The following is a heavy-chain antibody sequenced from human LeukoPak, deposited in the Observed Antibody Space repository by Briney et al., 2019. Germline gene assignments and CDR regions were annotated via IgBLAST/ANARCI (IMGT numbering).Heavy chain of an antibody. D-gene: IGHD3-16*01. V-gene: IGHV3-7*01. CDR1: GFTFTKNW. CDR3: VRALGGLTADH. CDR2: IKSDGSEK. J-gene: IGHJ4*02. Sequence: GGSLTLSCAASGFTFTKNWMSWVRQAPGKGLEWVANIKSDGSEKYYVDSVEGRFTISRDNTKNTGSLQMDSVRGEDTAVYYCVRALGGLTADHWGQGTLVTVSS.